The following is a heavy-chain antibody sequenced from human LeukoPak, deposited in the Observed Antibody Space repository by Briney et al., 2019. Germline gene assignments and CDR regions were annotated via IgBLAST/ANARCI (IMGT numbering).Heavy chain of an antibody. V-gene: IGHV3-23*01. J-gene: IGHJ4*02. CDR2: ISGSGGST. D-gene: IGHD3-22*01. CDR1: GFTFSSYA. Sequence: GGSLRLSCAASGFTFSSYAMSWVRQAPGKGLEWVSAISGSGGSTYYADSVKGRFTISRDNSKNTLYQQMNSLRAEDTAVYYCAKDSPYYYDSSGYPLDYWGQGTLVTVSS. CDR3: AKDSPYYYDSSGYPLDY.